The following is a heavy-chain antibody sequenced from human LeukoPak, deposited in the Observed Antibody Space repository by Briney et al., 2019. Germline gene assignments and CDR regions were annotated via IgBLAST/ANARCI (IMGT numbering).Heavy chain of an antibody. J-gene: IGHJ4*02. CDR2: VYYSGST. Sequence: SETLSLTCTFSGYSISSCSWSWLRQPPGRGLEWIGYVYYSGSTTYNPSLKSRVTISLDTSKNQFSLKLNSVTAADTAVYYCAGDYTLRSNRFDYWGQGTLVTVSS. V-gene: IGHV4-59*12. CDR3: AGDYTLRSNRFDY. D-gene: IGHD3-9*01. CDR1: GYSISSCS.